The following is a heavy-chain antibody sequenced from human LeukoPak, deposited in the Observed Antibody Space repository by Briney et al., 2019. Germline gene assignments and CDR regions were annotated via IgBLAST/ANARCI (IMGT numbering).Heavy chain of an antibody. CDR1: GFTFSSYS. CDR2: ISSSSSYV. V-gene: IGHV3-21*01. Sequence: GGSLRLSCAASGFTFSSYSMNWVRQAPGKGLEWVSSISSSSSYVYYADSVKGRFTISRDNAKNSLYLQMNSLRAEDTAVYYCARDPVAGHFDYWGQGTLVTVSS. J-gene: IGHJ4*02. CDR3: ARDPVAGHFDY. D-gene: IGHD6-19*01.